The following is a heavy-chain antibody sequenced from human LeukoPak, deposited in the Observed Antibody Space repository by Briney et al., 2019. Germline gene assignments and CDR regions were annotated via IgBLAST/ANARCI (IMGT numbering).Heavy chain of an antibody. CDR3: ARGYYGSCGYYYGDAFDI. CDR2: ISSSSSYI. Sequence: PGGSLRLSCAASGFTFSSYSMNWVRQAPGKGLERVSSISSSSSYIYYADSVKGRFTISRDNAKNSLYLQMNSLRAEDTAVYYCARGYYGSCGYYYGDAFDIWGQGTMVTVSS. J-gene: IGHJ3*02. CDR1: GFTFSSYS. D-gene: IGHD3-22*01. V-gene: IGHV3-21*01.